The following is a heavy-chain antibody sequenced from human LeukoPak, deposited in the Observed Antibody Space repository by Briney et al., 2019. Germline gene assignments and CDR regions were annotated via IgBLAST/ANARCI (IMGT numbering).Heavy chain of an antibody. V-gene: IGHV1-8*01. CDR3: AREMNPCYYYYGMDV. J-gene: IGHJ6*02. CDR2: MNPNSGNT. Sequence: ASVKASCKASGYTFTSYDINWVRQATGQGLEWMGWMNPNSGNTGYAQKFQGRVTMTRNTSITTAYMELSSLTSEDTAVYYCAREMNPCYYYYGMDVWGQGTTVTVSS. CDR1: GYTFTSYD. D-gene: IGHD1-14*01.